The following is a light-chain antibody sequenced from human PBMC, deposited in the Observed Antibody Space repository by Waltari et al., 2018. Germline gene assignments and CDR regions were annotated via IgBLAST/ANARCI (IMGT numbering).Light chain of an antibody. CDR1: QSVSRD. Sequence: EIVLTQSPATLSLSPGERASLSFGASQSVSRDLAWYQQKPGQAPRVLIFDAFIRATGTPARFSGSGSGTDFTLTISSLEPEDFAVYYCQQRRDWPLTFGGGTKVEIK. CDR2: DAF. CDR3: QQRRDWPLT. V-gene: IGKV3-11*01. J-gene: IGKJ4*01.